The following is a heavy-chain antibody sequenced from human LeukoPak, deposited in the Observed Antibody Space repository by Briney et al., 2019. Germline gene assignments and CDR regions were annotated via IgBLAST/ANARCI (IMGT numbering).Heavy chain of an antibody. V-gene: IGHV4-61*08. Sequence: SETLSLTCAVSGGSISSGGYSWSWIRQPPGKGLEWIGYIYYSGSTNYNPSLKSRVTISVDTSKNQFSLKLSSVTAADTAVYYCARQERLPYGFDYWGQGTLVTVSS. CDR2: IYYSGST. CDR3: ARQERLPYGFDY. D-gene: IGHD1-26*01. J-gene: IGHJ4*02. CDR1: GGSISSGGYS.